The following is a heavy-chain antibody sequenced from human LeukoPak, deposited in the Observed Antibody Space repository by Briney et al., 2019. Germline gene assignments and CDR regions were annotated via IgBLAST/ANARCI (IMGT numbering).Heavy chain of an antibody. J-gene: IGHJ3*02. V-gene: IGHV3-48*04. CDR2: ISSSSSTI. CDR1: GFTFSSYS. D-gene: IGHD5-18*01. CDR3: AKDPIQLWSRGAFDI. Sequence: GGSLRLSCAASGFTFSSYSMNWVRQAPGKGLEWVSYISSSSSTIYYADSVKGRFTISRDNAKNSLYLQMNSLRAEDTAVYYCAKDPIQLWSRGAFDIWGQGTMVTVSS.